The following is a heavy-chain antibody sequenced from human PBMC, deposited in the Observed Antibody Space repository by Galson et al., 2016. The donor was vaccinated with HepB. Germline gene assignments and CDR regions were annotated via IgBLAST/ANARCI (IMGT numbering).Heavy chain of an antibody. V-gene: IGHV3-21*01. CDR3: ARDGGSYGSGSYFLEY. D-gene: IGHD3-10*01. CDR2: ISSGSSYI. J-gene: IGHJ4*02. Sequence: SLRLSCAASGFTFRPYNMNWVRQAPGKALEWVSSISSGSSYIYYADSVKGRFTISRDNTRNSLNLQMNRLRVEDTAVYYCARDGGSYGSGSYFLEYWGQGVLVTVSS. CDR1: GFTFRPYN.